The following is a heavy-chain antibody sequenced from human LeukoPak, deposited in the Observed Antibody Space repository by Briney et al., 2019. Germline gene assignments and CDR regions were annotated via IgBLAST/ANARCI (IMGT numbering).Heavy chain of an antibody. V-gene: IGHV3-23*01. CDR1: GFTFSSYG. Sequence: AGGSLRLSCAASGFTFSSYGMSWVRQAPGKGLEWVSGISGSGGFTYYADSLKGRFTISRDNSKNMLYLQMNSLRPEDTAVYYCAGHFGAWHYFDYWGQGTLVTVSS. D-gene: IGHD3-3*01. CDR3: AGHFGAWHYFDY. J-gene: IGHJ4*02. CDR2: ISGSGGFT.